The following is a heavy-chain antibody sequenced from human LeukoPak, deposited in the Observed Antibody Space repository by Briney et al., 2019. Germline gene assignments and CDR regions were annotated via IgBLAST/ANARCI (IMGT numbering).Heavy chain of an antibody. CDR2: IDGSGGFT. V-gene: IGHV3-23*01. CDR1: GFTFSSDA. Sequence: GGSLRLSCAASGFTFSSDAMTWVRQAPGKGLEWVSSIDGSGGFTYYADSVKGQFTISRDNSKNTLYLQMNSLRAEDTAIYYCAKKPAGFDPWGQGTLVTVSS. D-gene: IGHD1-14*01. J-gene: IGHJ5*02. CDR3: AKKPAGFDP.